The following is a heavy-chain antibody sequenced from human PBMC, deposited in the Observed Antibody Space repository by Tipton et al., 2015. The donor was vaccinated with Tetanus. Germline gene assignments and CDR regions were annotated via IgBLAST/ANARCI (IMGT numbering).Heavy chain of an antibody. D-gene: IGHD1-14*01. CDR2: LYHADST. CDR3: ANFGERGIAPNHTFEF. Sequence: ALRLSCAASGFSVSSHYMSWVRQAPGKGLEWGAVLYHADSTYYADSVKGRFTISRDNSKTTLYLQINSLRAEDTAVYYCANFGERGIAPNHTFEFWGQAALVAVSS. J-gene: IGHJ4*02. CDR1: GFSVSSHY. V-gene: IGHV3-53*01.